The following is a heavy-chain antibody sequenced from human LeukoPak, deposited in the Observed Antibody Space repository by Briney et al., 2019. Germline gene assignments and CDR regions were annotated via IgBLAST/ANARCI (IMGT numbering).Heavy chain of an antibody. Sequence: GGSLRLSCAASGVTLSSYAMSWARQAPGKGLEWVSGISSSGSGGNTYYADSVKGRFTISRDNAKNTVYLQINSLRDEDTAVYYCARICSSTDCLIPDWGQGTLVTVSS. J-gene: IGHJ4*02. V-gene: IGHV3-23*01. CDR1: GVTLSSYA. CDR2: ISSSGSGGNT. D-gene: IGHD2-2*01. CDR3: ARICSSTDCLIPD.